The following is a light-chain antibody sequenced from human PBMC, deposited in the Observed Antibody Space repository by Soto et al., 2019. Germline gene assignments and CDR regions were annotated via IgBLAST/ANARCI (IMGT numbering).Light chain of an antibody. Sequence: DIQMTQSPSSLSASVGDRITITCRASQSISAYLNWYQHKPGKAPKLLIFAPSTLQTGVPSRFSGSGSGTHFTLTNSGLQPEDFASYYCQQTFNAPYTFAQETKLEI. J-gene: IGKJ2*01. V-gene: IGKV1-39*01. CDR2: APS. CDR1: QSISAY. CDR3: QQTFNAPYT.